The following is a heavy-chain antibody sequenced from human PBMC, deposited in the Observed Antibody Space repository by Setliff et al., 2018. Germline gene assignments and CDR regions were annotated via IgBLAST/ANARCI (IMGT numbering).Heavy chain of an antibody. J-gene: IGHJ4*02. V-gene: IGHV1-8*02. CDR3: ARQDNWNYVLRS. CDR1: GGTFSSYA. D-gene: IGHD1-7*01. Sequence: ASVKVSCKASGGTFSSYAINWVRQAPGQGLEWMGWISIDDDKTKYAQKFQGRVTMTRNTSISTAYMELSSLRSEDTAVYYCARQDNWNYVLRSWGQGTLVTVSS. CDR2: ISIDDDKT.